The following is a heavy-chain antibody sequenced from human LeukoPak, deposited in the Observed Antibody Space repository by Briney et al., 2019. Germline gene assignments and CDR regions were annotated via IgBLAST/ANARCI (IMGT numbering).Heavy chain of an antibody. CDR2: IYYSGST. V-gene: IGHV4-59*08. J-gene: IGHJ3*02. CDR1: GGSISSYY. CDR3: ASADFWSGYDAFDI. Sequence: PSETLSLTCTVSGGSISSYYWSWIRQPPGKGLEWIGYIYYSGSTNYNPSLKSRVTISVDTSKNQFSLKLSSVTAADTAVYYCASADFWSGYDAFDIWGQGTMVTVSS. D-gene: IGHD3-3*01.